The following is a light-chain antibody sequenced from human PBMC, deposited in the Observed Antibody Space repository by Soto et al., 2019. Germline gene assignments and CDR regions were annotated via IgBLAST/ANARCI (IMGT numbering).Light chain of an antibody. CDR2: KVS. V-gene: IGKV2-24*01. CDR3: MQATQLRT. CDR1: RSLVASDGNAY. J-gene: IGKJ5*01. Sequence: EIVLTQTPLLSPVTLGQPASISCRSSRSLVASDGNAYLTWLHQRPGQPPRPLIYKVSQRLSGGPDRFSGSGAGTDFTLHISRVEAEDVGTYFCMQATQLRTFGQGTRLEIK.